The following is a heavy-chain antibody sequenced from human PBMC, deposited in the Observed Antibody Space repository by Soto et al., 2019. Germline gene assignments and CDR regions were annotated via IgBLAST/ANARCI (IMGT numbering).Heavy chain of an antibody. J-gene: IGHJ6*02. Sequence: PGESLKICCKGSGYSFTSYWISWVRQMPGKGLEWMGRIDPSDSYTNYSPSFQGHVTISADKSISTAYLQWSSLKASDTAMYYCARLSKVVVAVYGMDVWGQGTTVTVSS. CDR1: GYSFTSYW. CDR2: IDPSDSYT. CDR3: ARLSKVVVAVYGMDV. V-gene: IGHV5-10-1*01. D-gene: IGHD2-15*01.